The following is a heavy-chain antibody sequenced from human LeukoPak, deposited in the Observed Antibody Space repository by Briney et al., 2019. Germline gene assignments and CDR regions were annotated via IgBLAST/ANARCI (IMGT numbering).Heavy chain of an antibody. J-gene: IGHJ6*02. CDR2: INHSGST. D-gene: IGHD5-18*01. V-gene: IGHV4-34*01. Sequence: SETLSLTCAVYGGSFSGYYWSWIRQPPGKGLEWIGEINHSGSTNYNPSLKSRVTISVDTSKNQFSLKLSSVTAADTAVYYCARASDTAMVMPPPNYGMDVWGQGTTVTVSS. CDR1: GGSFSGYY. CDR3: ARASDTAMVMPPPNYGMDV.